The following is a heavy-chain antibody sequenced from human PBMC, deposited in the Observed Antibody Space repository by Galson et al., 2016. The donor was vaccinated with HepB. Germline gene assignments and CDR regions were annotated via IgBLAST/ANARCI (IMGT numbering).Heavy chain of an antibody. CDR1: GFTFSRCW. CDR3: ARASGTYNWFDP. CDR2: INSDGRST. D-gene: IGHD1-1*01. Sequence: SLRLSCAASGFTFSRCWMHWVRQAPGKGLLWVSRINSDGRSTTYADSVKGRFTISRDNAKNTLYLQMNSLRAEGTAVYYCARASGTYNWFDPWGQGTLVTVSS. V-gene: IGHV3-74*01. J-gene: IGHJ5*02.